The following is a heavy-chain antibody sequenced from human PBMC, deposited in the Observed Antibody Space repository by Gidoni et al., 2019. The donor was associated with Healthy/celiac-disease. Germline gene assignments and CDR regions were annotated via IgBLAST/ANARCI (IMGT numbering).Heavy chain of an antibody. CDR1: GGSISSSSYY. CDR2: IYYSGST. V-gene: IGHV4-39*01. Sequence: QLQLPESGPGLVKPSETLSLTCTVSGGSISSSSYYWGWIRQPPGKGLEWIGSIYYSGSTYYNPSLKSRVTISVDTSKNQFSLKLSSVTAADTAVYYCARQELSIAAPHYFDYWGQGTLVTVSS. J-gene: IGHJ4*02. D-gene: IGHD6-6*01. CDR3: ARQELSIAAPHYFDY.